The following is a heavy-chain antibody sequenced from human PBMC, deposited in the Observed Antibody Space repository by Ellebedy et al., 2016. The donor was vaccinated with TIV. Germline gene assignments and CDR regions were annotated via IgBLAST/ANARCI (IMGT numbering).Heavy chain of an antibody. CDR3: AKCRHSTGCLLDS. V-gene: IGHV3-30-3*02. CDR1: GFTFSNYA. D-gene: IGHD6-19*01. Sequence: GGSLRLSCAASGFTFSNYAMHWVRQAPGKGLEWVAVISYDGSNTYYADSVKGRFTISRDNSKNTLYLQVDSLRAEDTAIYYCAKCRHSTGCLLDSWGQGTLVTVSS. CDR2: ISYDGSNT. J-gene: IGHJ4*02.